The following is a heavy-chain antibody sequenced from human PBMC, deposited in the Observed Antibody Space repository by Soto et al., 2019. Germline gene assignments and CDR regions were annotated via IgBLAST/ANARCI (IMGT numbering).Heavy chain of an antibody. CDR3: ASPRLWYAFDS. V-gene: IGHV4-34*01. D-gene: IGHD5-18*01. CDR2: ISHSGST. J-gene: IGHJ3*02. CDR1: GGSFSGYS. Sequence: PSETLSLTCAVYGGSFSGYSWSWIRQPPGKGLEWIGEISHSGSTSYSPSLTSRVTISVDTFKNQFSLKLNSVTAADTAMYYCASPRLWYAFDSWGQGTMVTVAS.